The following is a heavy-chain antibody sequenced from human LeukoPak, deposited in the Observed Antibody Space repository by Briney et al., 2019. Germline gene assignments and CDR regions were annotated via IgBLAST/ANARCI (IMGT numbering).Heavy chain of an antibody. V-gene: IGHV1-2*02. CDR2: INPNSGDT. CDR1: GYTFSGHY. Sequence: GASVKVSCKASGYTFSGHYMHWVRQAPGQGLEWMGWINPNSGDTNYAQKFQGRVTMTRDTSISTAYMELSRLRSDDTAVYYCARDPWQLVNWFDPWGQGTLVTVSS. J-gene: IGHJ5*02. D-gene: IGHD6-6*01. CDR3: ARDPWQLVNWFDP.